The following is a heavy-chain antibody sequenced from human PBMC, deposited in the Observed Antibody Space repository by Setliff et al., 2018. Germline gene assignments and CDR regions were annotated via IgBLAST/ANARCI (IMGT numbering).Heavy chain of an antibody. Sequence: SETLSLTCAVSGAAISTYHWSWLRQPPGKGLEWIGYVSYGGSTKYNPSLESRITISLDAPKNQFSLKLTSVTAADTAVYYCARTGTTYYYSCMDVWGKGTTVTVSS. J-gene: IGHJ6*03. D-gene: IGHD3-22*01. CDR3: ARTGTTYYYSCMDV. V-gene: IGHV4-59*08. CDR2: VSYGGST. CDR1: GAAISTYH.